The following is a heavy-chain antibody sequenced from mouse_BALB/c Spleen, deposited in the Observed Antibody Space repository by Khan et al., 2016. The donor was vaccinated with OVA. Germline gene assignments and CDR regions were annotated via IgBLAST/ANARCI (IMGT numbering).Heavy chain of an antibody. CDR2: ISYSGNT. J-gene: IGHJ3*01. D-gene: IGHD2-4*01. V-gene: IGHV3-2*02. CDR1: GYSITSEYT. Sequence: EVQLQESGPGLVKPSQSLSLTCTVTGYSITSEYTWNWTRQFPGNKLEWMGFISYSGNTRYNPSLKSRISITRDTSKNQFFLQLNSVTSEDTATYYCTRKDYYDYDPFPYWGQGTLVTVSA. CDR3: TRKDYYDYDPFPY.